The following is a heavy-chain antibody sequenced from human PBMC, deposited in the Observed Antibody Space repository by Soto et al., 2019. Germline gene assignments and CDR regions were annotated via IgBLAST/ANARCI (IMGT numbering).Heavy chain of an antibody. Sequence: GGSLRLSCAASGFTFSSYAMSWVRQAPGKGLEWVSAISGSGGSTYYADSVKGRFTISRDNSKNTLYLQMNSLRAEDTAVYYCAKVGIPAEGNYGMDVWGQGTTVTVSS. J-gene: IGHJ6*02. CDR3: AKVGIPAEGNYGMDV. D-gene: IGHD5-18*01. CDR1: GFTFSSYA. CDR2: ISGSGGST. V-gene: IGHV3-23*01.